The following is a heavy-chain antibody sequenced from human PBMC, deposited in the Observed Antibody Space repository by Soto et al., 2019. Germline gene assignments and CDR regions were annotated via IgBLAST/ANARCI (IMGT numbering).Heavy chain of an antibody. D-gene: IGHD3-22*01. CDR2: IFHGGST. CDR3: ARPHYDSNTFYSYFDY. Sequence: PSETLSLTCAVYGGSFSGYYWSWIRQPPGKGLEWIGQIFHGGSTNYSPSLKSRVTISVDTSKNLFSLELSSVHAADTAVYSCARPHYDSNTFYSYFDYWGQGTLVTVSS. V-gene: IGHV4-34*12. J-gene: IGHJ4*02. CDR1: GGSFSGYY.